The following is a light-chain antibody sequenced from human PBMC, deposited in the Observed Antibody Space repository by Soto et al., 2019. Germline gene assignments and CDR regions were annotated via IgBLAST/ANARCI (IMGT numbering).Light chain of an antibody. V-gene: IGKV3-11*01. Sequence: EIVLTQSPATLSLSPGERATLSCRASLSVSNCLAWYQQRPGQAPRLLIYHVSSRAPGIPARFSGSGSGTDYTLTISSLEPEDFAVYYCQQCSNWPPITFGQGTRLEMK. CDR1: LSVSNC. CDR3: QQCSNWPPIT. J-gene: IGKJ5*01. CDR2: HVS.